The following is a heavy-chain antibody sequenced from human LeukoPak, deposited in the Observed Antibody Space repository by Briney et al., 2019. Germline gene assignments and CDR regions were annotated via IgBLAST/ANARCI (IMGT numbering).Heavy chain of an antibody. Sequence: SETLSLTCAVSGGSITGRYWNWIRQTPGMRLEWIGYTSYSRTTIYNSYFKGRATMSIDTSKNQLYLNLTSVTATDTAVYYCAKLGHSDGWYLGAFDIWGQGTTVIVSS. V-gene: IGHV4-59*08. CDR3: AKLGHSDGWYLGAFDI. D-gene: IGHD6-19*01. CDR2: TSYSRTT. CDR1: GGSITGRY. J-gene: IGHJ3*02.